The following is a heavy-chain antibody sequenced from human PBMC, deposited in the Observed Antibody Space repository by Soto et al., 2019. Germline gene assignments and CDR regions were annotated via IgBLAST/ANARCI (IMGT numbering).Heavy chain of an antibody. Sequence: QVQLQESGPGLVKPSQTLSLTCTVSGASISSGDSFWSWIRQPPGKVLEWIAYIYSSGITYYNPSLKRRVAISIDTSKNQFSLNLSSLTAADTAVYYCASLNLSFDPWGQGTLVTVSS. J-gene: IGHJ5*02. CDR2: IYSSGIT. CDR3: ASLNLSFDP. V-gene: IGHV4-30-4*01. CDR1: GASISSGDSF.